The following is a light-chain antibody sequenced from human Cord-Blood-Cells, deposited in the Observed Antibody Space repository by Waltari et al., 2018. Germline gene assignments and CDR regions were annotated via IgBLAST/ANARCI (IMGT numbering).Light chain of an antibody. CDR2: AAS. Sequence: DIKMTQSPYSLSASVGDRVTITCRASQSISSYLNWYQQKPGKAPKLLIYAASSLQSGVPSRFSGSGSGTDFTLTISSLQPEDFATYYCQQSYSTLTWTFGQGTKVEIK. CDR1: QSISSY. V-gene: IGKV1-39*01. J-gene: IGKJ1*01. CDR3: QQSYSTLTWT.